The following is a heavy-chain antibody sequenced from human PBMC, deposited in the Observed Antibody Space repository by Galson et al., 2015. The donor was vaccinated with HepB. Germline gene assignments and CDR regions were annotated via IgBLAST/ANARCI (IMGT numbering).Heavy chain of an antibody. J-gene: IGHJ4*02. D-gene: IGHD1-7*01. CDR1: GFSFSSYG. Sequence: SLRLSCAASGFSFSSYGMHWVRQAPGKGLEWVSSISSSSSYIYYADSVKGRFTISRDNAKNSLYLQMNSLRAEDTAVYYCARVGLELGYGYWGQGTLVTVSS. CDR3: ARVGLELGYGY. CDR2: ISSSSSYI. V-gene: IGHV3-21*01.